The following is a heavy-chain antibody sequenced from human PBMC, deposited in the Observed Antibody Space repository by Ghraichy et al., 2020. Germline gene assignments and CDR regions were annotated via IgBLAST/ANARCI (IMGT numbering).Heavy chain of an antibody. CDR2: ISYDGSNK. J-gene: IGHJ5*02. D-gene: IGHD4-11*01. V-gene: IGHV3-33*05. CDR3: ARDGPSTVTIQIVANWFDP. Sequence: ISYDGSNKYYADSVKGRFTISRDNSKNTLYLQMNSLRAEDTALYYCARDGPSTVTIQIVANWFDP.